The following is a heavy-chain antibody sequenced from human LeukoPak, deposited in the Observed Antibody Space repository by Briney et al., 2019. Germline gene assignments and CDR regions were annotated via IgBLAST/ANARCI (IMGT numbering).Heavy chain of an antibody. V-gene: IGHV3-21*01. CDR2: ISSSSSYI. CDR1: GFTFSSYS. J-gene: IGHJ4*02. D-gene: IGHD6-6*01. CDR3: ARDRGQSSIAARGVFDY. Sequence: GGSLRLSCAASGFTFSSYSMNWVRQAPGKGLEWVSSISSSSSYIYYADSVKGRFTISRDNAKNSLYLQMNSLRAKDTAVYYCARDRGQSSIAARGVFDYWGQGTLVTVSS.